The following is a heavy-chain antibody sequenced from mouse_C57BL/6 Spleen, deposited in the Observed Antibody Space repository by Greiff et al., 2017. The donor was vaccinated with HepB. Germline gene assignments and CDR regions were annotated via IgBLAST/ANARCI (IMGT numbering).Heavy chain of an antibody. V-gene: IGHV1-50*01. CDR1: GYTFTSYW. CDR2: IDPSDSYT. CDR3: ARGRSSGTECAY. J-gene: IGHJ3*01. Sequence: VQLQQSGAELVKPGASVKLSCKASGYTFTSYWMQWVKQRPGQGLEWIGEIDPSDSYTNYNQKFKGKATLTVDTSSSTAYMQLSSLTSEDSAVYYCARGRSSGTECAYWGQGTLVTVSA. D-gene: IGHD3-3*01.